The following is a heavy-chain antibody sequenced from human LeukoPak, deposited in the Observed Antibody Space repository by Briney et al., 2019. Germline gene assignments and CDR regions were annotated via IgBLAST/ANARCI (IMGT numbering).Heavy chain of an antibody. CDR1: GGSISSGGYY. J-gene: IGHJ6*03. V-gene: IGHV4-31*03. CDR3: ARGSSSTTNYYYYYYMDV. D-gene: IGHD2-2*01. Sequence: SQTLSLTCTVSGGSISSGGYYWSWIRQHPGKGLEWIGYIYYSGSTYYNPSLKSRVTISVDTSKNQFSLKLSSVTAADTAVYYCARGSSSTTNYYYYYYMDVWGKGNPGHRLL. CDR2: IYYSGST.